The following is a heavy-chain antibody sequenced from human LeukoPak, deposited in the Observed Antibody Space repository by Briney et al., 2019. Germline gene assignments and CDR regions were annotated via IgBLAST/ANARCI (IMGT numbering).Heavy chain of an antibody. CDR3: ARGDIVVVPAAMPASGWFDP. CDR2: IYTSGST. Sequence: PSETLSLTCTVSGGSISSGSYYWSWIRQPAGKGLEWIGRIYTSGSTNYNPSLKSRVTISVDTSKNQFSLKLSSVTAADTAVYYCARGDIVVVPAAMPASGWFDPWGQGTLVTVSS. V-gene: IGHV4-61*02. J-gene: IGHJ5*02. CDR1: GGSISSGSYY. D-gene: IGHD2-2*01.